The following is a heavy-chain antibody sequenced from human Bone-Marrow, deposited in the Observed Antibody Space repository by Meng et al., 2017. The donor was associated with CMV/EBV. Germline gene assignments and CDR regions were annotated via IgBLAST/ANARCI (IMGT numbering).Heavy chain of an antibody. V-gene: IGHV4-4*07. CDR3: ARDRTYSEDSGYFQRKNKLSWYFDL. CDR2: IHAGGSA. D-gene: IGHD3-22*01. J-gene: IGHJ2*01. Sequence: SWNRWCAGKGLEYIGRIHAGGSADYNPSFRSRVTMSLHQSMEYFSLRLTSMTAEDTAVYFCARDRTYSEDSGYFQRKNKLSWYFDLWGRGTLVTVSS.